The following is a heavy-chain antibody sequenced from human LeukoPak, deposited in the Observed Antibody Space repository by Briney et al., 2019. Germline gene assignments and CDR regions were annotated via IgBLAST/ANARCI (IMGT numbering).Heavy chain of an antibody. J-gene: IGHJ6*04. D-gene: IGHD1-1*01. CDR1: GYTFSNFG. CDR3: ARGLGTLDV. V-gene: IGHV1-18*01. CDR2: ISSYNGNT. Sequence: ASVKVSCKASGYTFSNFGITWVRQAPGQGLECMGWISSYNGNTKYAQKLQDRVTMTTDTSTSTAYMELRSLRPDDTVTYYCARGLGTLDVWGEGTMVTVSS.